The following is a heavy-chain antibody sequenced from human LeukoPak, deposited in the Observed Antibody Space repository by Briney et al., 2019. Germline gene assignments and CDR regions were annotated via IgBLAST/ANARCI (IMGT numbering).Heavy chain of an antibody. D-gene: IGHD3-3*01. CDR1: RGSINNYY. J-gene: IGHJ5*02. Sequence: SETLSLTCAVSRGSINNYYWVWIRQPPGKGLEWIGYIHYSGRTSYNPSLKSRVTISVDTSKNQFSLKLSSVTAADTAVYYCARDRGGYYKNWFDPWGQGTLVTVSS. CDR2: IHYSGRT. V-gene: IGHV4-59*12. CDR3: ARDRGGYYKNWFDP.